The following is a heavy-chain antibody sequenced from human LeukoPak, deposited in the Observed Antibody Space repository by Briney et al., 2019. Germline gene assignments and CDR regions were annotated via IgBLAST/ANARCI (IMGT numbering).Heavy chain of an antibody. V-gene: IGHV3-48*03. J-gene: IGHJ4*02. Sequence: PGGSLRLSCAASGFTFSNYEMNWVRQAPGKGLEWVSYISSSDRTTYYADSVRGRFTISRDNTKNSLYLQMNSLRAEDTAVYYCAKEMGGYSYGTSFDYWGQGTLVTVSS. CDR2: ISSSDRTT. CDR3: AKEMGGYSYGTSFDY. CDR1: GFTFSNYE. D-gene: IGHD5-18*01.